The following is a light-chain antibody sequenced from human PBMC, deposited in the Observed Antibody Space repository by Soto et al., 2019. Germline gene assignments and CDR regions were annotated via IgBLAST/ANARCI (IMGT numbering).Light chain of an antibody. CDR3: QQYGSSPPT. CDR2: GAS. J-gene: IGKJ1*01. V-gene: IGKV3-20*01. CDR1: QSVSANY. Sequence: EIVLTQSPGTLSLSPGDRATLSCRASQSVSANYLAWYQQKPGQAPRFLIYGASSRATGIPDRFSGSGSGTDFTLTISRLEPEDFSVYYCQQYGSSPPTFGQGTKVEIK.